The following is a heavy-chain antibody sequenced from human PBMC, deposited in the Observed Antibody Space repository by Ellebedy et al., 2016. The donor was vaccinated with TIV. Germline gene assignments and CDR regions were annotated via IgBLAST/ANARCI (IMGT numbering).Heavy chain of an antibody. CDR2: MNPNSGNT. CDR1: GYTFTSYD. V-gene: IGHV1-8*01. D-gene: IGHD3-22*01. J-gene: IGHJ4*02. CDR3: ARDQDYDSSGYYFDY. Sequence: ASVKVSXXASGYTFTSYDINWVRQATGQGLEWMGWMNPNSGNTGYAQKFQGRVTMTRNTSISTAYMELNSLRAEDTAVYYCARDQDYDSSGYYFDYWGQGTLVTVSS.